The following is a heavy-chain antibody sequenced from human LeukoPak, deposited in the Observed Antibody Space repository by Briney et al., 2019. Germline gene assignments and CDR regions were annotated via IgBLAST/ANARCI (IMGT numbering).Heavy chain of an antibody. J-gene: IGHJ5*02. CDR1: GGSISSYY. CDR3: ARELRFLEWYPGWFDP. D-gene: IGHD3-3*01. Sequence: PSETLSLTCTVSGGSISSYYWSWIRQPPGKGLEWIGYIYYSGSINYNPSLKSRVTISVDTSKNQFSLKLSSVTAADTAVYYCARELRFLEWYPGWFDPWGQGTLVTVSS. CDR2: IYYSGSI. V-gene: IGHV4-59*01.